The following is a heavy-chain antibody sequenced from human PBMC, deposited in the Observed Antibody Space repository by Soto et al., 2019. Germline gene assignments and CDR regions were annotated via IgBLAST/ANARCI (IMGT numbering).Heavy chain of an antibody. CDR1: GFTFSSYA. V-gene: IGHV3-23*01. CDR3: ARGAMSADDQSDWFDP. D-gene: IGHD5-12*01. Sequence: PGGSLRLSCAASGFTFSSYAMSWVRQAPGKGLEWVSAISGSGGSTYYADSVKGRVTISVDTSKNQFSLKLGSVTAADTAIYYCARGAMSADDQSDWFDPWGHGTLVTVSS. CDR2: ISGSGGST. J-gene: IGHJ5*02.